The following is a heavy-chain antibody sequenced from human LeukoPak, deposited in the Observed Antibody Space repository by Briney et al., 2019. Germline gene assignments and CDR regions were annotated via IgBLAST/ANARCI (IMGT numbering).Heavy chain of an antibody. CDR2: ISDGGTT. CDR3: AGAPETGH. J-gene: IGHJ4*02. Sequence: GGPLRLSCAASGFTVSNNYMTWVRQAPGKGLECVSVISDGGTTFYRDFVKGRFTISRDKTKNTLYLQMNSLRAEDTAVYYCAGAPETGHWGQGTLVTVSS. V-gene: IGHV3-66*01. CDR1: GFTVSNNY.